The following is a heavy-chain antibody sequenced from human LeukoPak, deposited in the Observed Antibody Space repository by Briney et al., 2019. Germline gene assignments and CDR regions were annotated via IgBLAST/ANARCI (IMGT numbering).Heavy chain of an antibody. V-gene: IGHV1-18*01. CDR2: ISAYNGNT. CDR1: GYTLTSYG. Sequence: ASVKLSRKASGYTLTSYGISWVRQAPGQGREGMGWISAYNGNTNYAQKLQGRVTMTTDTSTRTAYMELRSLRSDDTAVYYCARDSGPRSHYCDSSGYGVGGYVGMDVWGQGTTVTVSS. J-gene: IGHJ6*02. D-gene: IGHD3-22*01. CDR3: ARDSGPRSHYCDSSGYGVGGYVGMDV.